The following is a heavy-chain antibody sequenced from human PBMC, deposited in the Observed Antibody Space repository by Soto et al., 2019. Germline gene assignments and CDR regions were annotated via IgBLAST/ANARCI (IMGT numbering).Heavy chain of an antibody. D-gene: IGHD6-13*01. CDR1: GFTLSDHY. CDR2: ISGSGGST. CDR3: AKARIAAAGTNY. J-gene: IGHJ4*02. Sequence: GGSLRLSCEGSGFTLSDHYMSWVRQAPGKGLEWVSAISGSGGSTYYADSVKGRFTISRDNSKNTLYLQMNSLRAEDTAVYYCAKARIAAAGTNYWGQGTLVTVSS. V-gene: IGHV3-23*01.